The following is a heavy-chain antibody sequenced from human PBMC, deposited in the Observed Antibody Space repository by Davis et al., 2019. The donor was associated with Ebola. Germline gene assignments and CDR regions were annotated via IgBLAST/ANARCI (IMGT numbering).Heavy chain of an antibody. V-gene: IGHV4-39*01. CDR3: ARHDFHNSGYPFDY. CDR1: GVSISSSSDY. Sequence: SETLSLTCTVSGVSISSSSDYWGWIRRPPGKGLEWIGSITSGGTTYYNPSLKSRLTISVDTSKNQFSLILRSVTATDTAVYFCARHDFHNSGYPFDYWGQGTLVTVS. CDR2: ITSGGTT. D-gene: IGHD6-19*01. J-gene: IGHJ4*02.